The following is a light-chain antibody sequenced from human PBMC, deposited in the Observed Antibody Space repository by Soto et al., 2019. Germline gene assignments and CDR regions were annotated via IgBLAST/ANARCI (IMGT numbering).Light chain of an antibody. V-gene: IGLV2-23*02. J-gene: IGLJ2*01. CDR2: EVS. CDR3: FSYAGSRTVV. CDR1: SSDVGSYNL. Sequence: QSVLTQPASVSGSPGHSITISCTGTSSDVGSYNLVSWYQQHPGKAPKLMIYEVSKRPTGVSNRFSGSKSGNTASLTISGLQAEDEADYYCFSYAGSRTVVFGGGTKVTVL.